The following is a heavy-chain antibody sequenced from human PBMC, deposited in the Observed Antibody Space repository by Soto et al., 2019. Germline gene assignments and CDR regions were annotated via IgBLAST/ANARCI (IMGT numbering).Heavy chain of an antibody. CDR1: GFTFSSYG. J-gene: IGHJ4*02. V-gene: IGHV3-30*18. CDR3: AKGGLYISSSWYEGY. CDR2: ISYDGSNK. Sequence: GGSLRLSCAASGFTFSSYGMHWVRQAPGKGLEWVAVISYDGSNKYYADSVKGRFTISRDNSKNTLYLQMNSLRAEDTAVYYCAKGGLYISSSWYEGYWGQGTLVTVSS. D-gene: IGHD6-13*01.